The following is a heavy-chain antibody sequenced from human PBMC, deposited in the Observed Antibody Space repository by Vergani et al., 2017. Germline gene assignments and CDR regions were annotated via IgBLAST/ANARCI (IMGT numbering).Heavy chain of an antibody. CDR3: ARGGGDPYYYYYYMDV. V-gene: IGHV4-59*01. D-gene: IGHD5-12*01. CDR2: IYYSGST. J-gene: IGHJ6*03. Sequence: QVQLQESGPGLVKPSETLSLTCTVSGGSISSYYWSWIRQPPGKGLEWIGYIYYSGSTNYNPPLKSRVTISVDTSKNQFSLKLSSVTAADTAVYYCARGGGDPYYYYYYMDVWGKGTTVTVSS. CDR1: GGSISSYY.